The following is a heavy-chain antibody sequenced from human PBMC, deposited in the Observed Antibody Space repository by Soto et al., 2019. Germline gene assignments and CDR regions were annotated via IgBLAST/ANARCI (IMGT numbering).Heavy chain of an antibody. CDR1: GGSISSYY. J-gene: IGHJ6*02. CDR3: ARDLGYCSSTSCYRGRRGARASGMDV. D-gene: IGHD2-2*01. CDR2: IYYSGST. Sequence: LETLSLTCTVSGGSISSYYWSWIRQPPGKGLEWIGYIYYSGSTNYNPSLKSRVTISVDTSKNQFSLKLSSATAADTAVYYCARDLGYCSSTSCYRGRRGARASGMDVWGQGTTVTVSS. V-gene: IGHV4-59*01.